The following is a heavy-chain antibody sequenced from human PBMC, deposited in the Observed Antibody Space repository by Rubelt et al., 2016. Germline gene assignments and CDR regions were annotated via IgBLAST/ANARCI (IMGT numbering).Heavy chain of an antibody. D-gene: IGHD3-16*01. CDR2: FDPEDGET. CDR1: GYTFTSYG. J-gene: IGHJ4*02. CDR3: RGIWGSYIDY. V-gene: IGHV1-24*01. Sequence: QVQLVQSGAEVKKPGASVKVSCKASGYTFTSYGISWVRQAPGQGLEWMGGFDPEDGETIYAQKFQGRVTITEDTSTDTAYMELSSLRSEDTAVYYCRGIWGSYIDYWGQGTLVTVSS.